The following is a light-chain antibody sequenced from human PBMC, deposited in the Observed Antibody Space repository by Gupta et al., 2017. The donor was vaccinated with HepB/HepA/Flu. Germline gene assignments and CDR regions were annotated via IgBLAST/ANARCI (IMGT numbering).Light chain of an antibody. CDR3: QQYNDYSWT. V-gene: IGKV1-5*03. Sequence: DIQMTQSPSPLSASVGDRVTITCRATQSISSWLAWYQQKPGKAPKVLIYKASNLESGVPSRFSGSGSGTEFTLTISSLQPDDFATYYCQQYNDYSWTFGQGTKV. J-gene: IGKJ1*01. CDR1: QSISSW. CDR2: KAS.